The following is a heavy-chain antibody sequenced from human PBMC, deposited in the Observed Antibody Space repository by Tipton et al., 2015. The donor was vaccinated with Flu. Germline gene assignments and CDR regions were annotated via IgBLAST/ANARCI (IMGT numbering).Heavy chain of an antibody. Sequence: TLSLTCSVSGYSISSGYYWGWLRRPPGKGLEWIGTIYHSGSTYYNPSLKSRLTISVDTSKNQYSLKLSSVTAADTAVYYCARHTGDSVRGVIDYWGQGTLVTVSS. CDR2: IYHSGST. D-gene: IGHD3-10*02. CDR3: ARHTGDSVRGVIDY. V-gene: IGHV4-38-2*01. J-gene: IGHJ4*02. CDR1: GYSISSGYY.